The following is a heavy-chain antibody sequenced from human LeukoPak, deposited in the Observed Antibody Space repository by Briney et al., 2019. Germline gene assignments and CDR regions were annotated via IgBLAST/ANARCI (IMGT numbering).Heavy chain of an antibody. J-gene: IGHJ4*02. V-gene: IGHV3-48*01. D-gene: IGHD2-15*01. Sequence: PGGSLRLSCAASGFTFSSYSMNWVRQAPGKGLEWVSYIISSSSTIYYADSVKGRFTISRDNAKNSLYLQMNSLRAEDTAVYYCAREGFLGSIILDWGQGTLVTVSS. CDR2: IISSSSTI. CDR1: GFTFSSYS. CDR3: AREGFLGSIILD.